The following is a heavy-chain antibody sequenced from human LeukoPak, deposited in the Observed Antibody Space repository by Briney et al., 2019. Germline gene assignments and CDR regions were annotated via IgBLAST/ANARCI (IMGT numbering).Heavy chain of an antibody. V-gene: IGHV3-7*03. J-gene: IGHJ6*02. CDR3: ARNNGMDV. CDR1: GFALSSHW. Sequence: GGSLRLSCAASGFALSSHWMTWVRQVPGRGPEWVASVNRDGSETYYLDSVKGRFTISKDNAKNSLYLQMNSLRAEDTALYHCARNNGMDVWGQGTTVIVSS. CDR2: VNRDGSET.